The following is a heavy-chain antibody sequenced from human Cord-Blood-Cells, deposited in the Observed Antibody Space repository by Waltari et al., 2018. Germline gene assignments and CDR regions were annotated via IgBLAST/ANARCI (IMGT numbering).Heavy chain of an antibody. D-gene: IGHD3-22*01. V-gene: IGHV1-69*01. J-gene: IGHJ5*02. Sequence: QVQLVQSGAEVKKPGSSVKVPCKASGGTFSSYAISWVRPAPGQGLEWMGGIIPIFGTANYAQKFQGRVTITADESTSTAYMELSSLRSEDTAVYYCARDRIYDSSGYYWFDPWGQGTLVTVSS. CDR3: ARDRIYDSSGYYWFDP. CDR1: GGTFSSYA. CDR2: IIPIFGTA.